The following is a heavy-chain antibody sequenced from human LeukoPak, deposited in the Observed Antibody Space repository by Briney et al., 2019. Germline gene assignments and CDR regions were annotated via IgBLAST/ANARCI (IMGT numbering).Heavy chain of an antibody. V-gene: IGHV3-NL1*01. J-gene: IGHJ4*02. Sequence: GGSLRLSCATSGFTFSSYGVHWVRQAPGKGLEGVSVSYTGGNTHYADSVKGRFTLSRDNSKNTVYLQMNSLRVEDTAMYYCASISDLLYYFDSWGQGTLVTVSS. CDR1: GFTFSSYG. CDR3: ASISDLLYYFDS. CDR2: SYTGGNT.